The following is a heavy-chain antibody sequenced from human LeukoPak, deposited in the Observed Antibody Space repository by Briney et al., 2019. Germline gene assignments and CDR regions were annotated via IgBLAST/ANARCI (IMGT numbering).Heavy chain of an antibody. Sequence: GGSLRLSCAASGFTFSSYWMSWVRQAPGKGLEWVANIKQDGSEKYYVDSVKGRFTISRDNSKNSLYLQLTSLRAEDTALYYCARDRGRNSFDYWGQGTLVSVSS. CDR3: ARDRGRNSFDY. V-gene: IGHV3-7*01. D-gene: IGHD1-14*01. J-gene: IGHJ4*02. CDR2: IKQDGSEK. CDR1: GFTFSSYW.